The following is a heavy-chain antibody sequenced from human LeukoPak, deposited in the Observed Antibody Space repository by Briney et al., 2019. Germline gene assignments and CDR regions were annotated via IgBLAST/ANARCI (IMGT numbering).Heavy chain of an antibody. J-gene: IGHJ6*02. CDR3: AKAANWNDRHNYNYYYGMDV. V-gene: IGHV3-23*01. CDR1: GFTFSAFA. Sequence: GGSLRLSCAASGFTFSAFAMSWVRQAPGKGLEWVSAVSGSGRSTFFADSLKGRFTISRDNSKNTLYLQMNSLTAEDTALYYCAKAANWNDRHNYNYYYGMDVWGQGTTVTVSS. D-gene: IGHD1-20*01. CDR2: VSGSGRST.